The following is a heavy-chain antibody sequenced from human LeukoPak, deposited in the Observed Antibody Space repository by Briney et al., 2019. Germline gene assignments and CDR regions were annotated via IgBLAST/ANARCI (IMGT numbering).Heavy chain of an antibody. Sequence: KPSETLSLTCTVSGGSISSYYWSWIRQPPGKGLEWIGYIYYSGSTNYNPSLKSRVTISVDTSKNQFSLKLSSVTAADSAVYYCARVDSSGYFDYWGQGTLVTVSS. J-gene: IGHJ4*02. D-gene: IGHD3-22*01. CDR2: IYYSGST. CDR3: ARVDSSGYFDY. V-gene: IGHV4-59*01. CDR1: GGSISSYY.